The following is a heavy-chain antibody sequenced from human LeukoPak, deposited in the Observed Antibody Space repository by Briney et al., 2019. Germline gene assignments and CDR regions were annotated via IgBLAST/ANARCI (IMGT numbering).Heavy chain of an antibody. CDR1: GFTFSSYG. D-gene: IGHD3-10*01. CDR2: IRYDGSNK. V-gene: IGHV3-30*02. J-gene: IGHJ4*02. Sequence: PGGSLRLSCAASGFTFSSYGMHWVRQAPGKGLEWVAFIRYDGSNKYYADSVKGRFTIPRDNSKNTLYLQMNSLRAEDTAVYYCAKDYYGSGSYYTGPTDYWGQGTLVTVSS. CDR3: AKDYYGSGSYYTGPTDY.